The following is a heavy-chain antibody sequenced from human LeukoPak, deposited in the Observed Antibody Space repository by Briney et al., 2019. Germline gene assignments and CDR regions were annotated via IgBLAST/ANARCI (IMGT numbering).Heavy chain of an antibody. CDR3: ANGSYYDILTGYYRGEYFQH. CDR1: GGSVSSGSYY. Sequence: SETLSLTCTVSGGSVSSGSYYWSWIRQPPGKGLEWIGYIYYSGSTNYDPSLKSRVTISVDTSKNQFSLKLSSVTAADTAVYYCANGSYYDILTGYYRGEYFQHWGQGTLVTVSS. V-gene: IGHV4-61*01. D-gene: IGHD3-9*01. CDR2: IYYSGST. J-gene: IGHJ1*01.